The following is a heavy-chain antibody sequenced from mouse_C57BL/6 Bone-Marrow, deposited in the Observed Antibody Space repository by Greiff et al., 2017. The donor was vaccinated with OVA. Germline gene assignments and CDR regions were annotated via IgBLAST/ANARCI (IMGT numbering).Heavy chain of an antibody. D-gene: IGHD2-3*01. CDR2: IDPSDSYT. CDR3: ARGEIYDGYYFDY. V-gene: IGHV1-69*01. Sequence: QVQLQQPGAELVMPGASVKLSCKASGYTFTSYWMHWVKQRPGQGLEWIGEIDPSDSYTNYNQKFKGKSTLTVDKSSSTAYMQLSSLTSEDSAVYYCARGEIYDGYYFDYWGQGTTLTVS. CDR1: GYTFTSYW. J-gene: IGHJ2*01.